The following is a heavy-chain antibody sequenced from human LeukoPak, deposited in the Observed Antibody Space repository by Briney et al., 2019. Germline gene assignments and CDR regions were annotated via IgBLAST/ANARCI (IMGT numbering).Heavy chain of an antibody. V-gene: IGHV4-61*05. D-gene: IGHD3-22*01. CDR1: GGSISTSSYY. CDR2: IYYSGST. Sequence: PSETLSLTCTVSGGSISTSSYYWGWIRQPPGKGLEWIGYIYYSGSTDYNTSLRSRVTISVDTSKDQFSLKLSSVTAADTAVYYCARSAYYYDGSDYYYFDYWGQGTLVTVSS. J-gene: IGHJ4*02. CDR3: ARSAYYYDGSDYYYFDY.